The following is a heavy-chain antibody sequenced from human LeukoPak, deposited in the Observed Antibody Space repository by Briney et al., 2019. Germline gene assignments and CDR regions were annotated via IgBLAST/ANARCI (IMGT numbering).Heavy chain of an antibody. CDR3: TKEDLFSLVVQGVQPDAFDI. V-gene: IGHV3-15*01. D-gene: IGHD3-10*01. Sequence: PGGSLRLSCAASGFTFSSYNMNWVRQAPRKGLEWVGRIKSKTDGGTTDYAAPVKGRFTISRDDSKNTLYLQMNRLKTEDTAVYHCTKEDLFSLVVQGVQPDAFDIWGQGTMVTVSS. J-gene: IGHJ3*02. CDR2: IKSKTDGGTT. CDR1: GFTFSSYN.